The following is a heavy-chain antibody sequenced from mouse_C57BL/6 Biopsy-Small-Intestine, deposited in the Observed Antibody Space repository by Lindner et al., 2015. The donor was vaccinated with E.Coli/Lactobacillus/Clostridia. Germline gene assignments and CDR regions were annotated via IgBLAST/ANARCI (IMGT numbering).Heavy chain of an antibody. CDR2: ISGYNLNT. D-gene: IGHD2-4*01. Sequence: SVKVSCKTSGYTFTSHGIVWVRQAPGQGLEWMGWISGYNLNTKYTERLQGRVTMTADTSTSTVYMELRNLRSDDTGVYYCAKATLNIVAMMTDLWGQGTLVTVSS. J-gene: IGHJ4*01. V-gene: IGHV1-84*02. CDR1: GYTFTSHG. CDR3: AKATLNIVAMMTDL.